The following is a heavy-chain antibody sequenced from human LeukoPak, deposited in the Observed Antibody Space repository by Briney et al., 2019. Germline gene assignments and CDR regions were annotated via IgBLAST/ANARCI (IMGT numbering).Heavy chain of an antibody. Sequence: SETLSLTCTVSGGSISSSSYYWGWIRQPPGEGLEWIGSIYYSGSTYYNPSLKSRVTVSVDTSKNQFSLKLSSVTAADTAVYCCARRRVGSPIDYWGQGTLVTVSS. J-gene: IGHJ4*02. CDR2: IYYSGST. D-gene: IGHD3-10*01. CDR1: GGSISSSSYY. CDR3: ARRRVGSPIDY. V-gene: IGHV4-39*01.